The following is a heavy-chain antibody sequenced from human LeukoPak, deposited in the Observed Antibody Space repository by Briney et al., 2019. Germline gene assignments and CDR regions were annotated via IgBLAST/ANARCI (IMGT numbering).Heavy chain of an antibody. CDR3: ARGGGVDTVWEDYFDY. CDR2: IIPIFGTA. CDR1: GGTFSSYA. D-gene: IGHD5-18*01. J-gene: IGHJ4*02. V-gene: IGHV1-69*13. Sequence: GASVKVSCKASGGTFSSYAISWVRQAPGQGLEWMGGIIPIFGTANYAQKFQGRVTITADESTSTAYMELSSLRSEDTAVYYCARGGGVDTVWEDYFDYWGQGTLVTVSS.